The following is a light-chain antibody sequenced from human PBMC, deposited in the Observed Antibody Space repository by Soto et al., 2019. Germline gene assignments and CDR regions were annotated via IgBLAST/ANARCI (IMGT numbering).Light chain of an antibody. CDR2: GAS. CDR3: QQYDNWPPYT. CDR1: HSVSSN. Sequence: EIVMTQSPATLSVSPGERATLSCRASHSVSSNLAWYQHKPGQAPRLLIYGASTRAHGIPARFIGSGSGTEFTLTISSLQSEDFAGYYCQQYDNWPPYTFGQGTKLEIK. J-gene: IGKJ2*01. V-gene: IGKV3-15*01.